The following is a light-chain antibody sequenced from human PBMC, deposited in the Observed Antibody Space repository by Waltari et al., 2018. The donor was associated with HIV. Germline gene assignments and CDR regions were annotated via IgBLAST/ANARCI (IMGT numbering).Light chain of an antibody. CDR1: QSVLYSSNNKNY. CDR2: WAS. V-gene: IGKV4-1*01. J-gene: IGKJ5*01. Sequence: DIVMTQSPDSLAVSLGERATINCKSSQSVLYSSNNKNYLAWYQQKPGRPPKLLIYWASTRELGVPDRFSGSGSGTDFTLTISSLQAEDVAVYYCQQYYNTPITFGQGTRLEIK. CDR3: QQYYNTPIT.